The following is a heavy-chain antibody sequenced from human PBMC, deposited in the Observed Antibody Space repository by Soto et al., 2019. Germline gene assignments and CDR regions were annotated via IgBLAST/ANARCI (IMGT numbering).Heavy chain of an antibody. Sequence: SETLSLTXTVSGGSISSGGYYWSWIRQHPGKGLEWIGYIYYSGSTYYNPSLKSRVTISVDTSKNQFSLKLSSVTAADTAVYYCARVRRDWFDPWGQGTLVTVSS. V-gene: IGHV4-31*03. J-gene: IGHJ5*02. CDR3: ARVRRDWFDP. CDR1: GGSISSGGYY. CDR2: IYYSGST.